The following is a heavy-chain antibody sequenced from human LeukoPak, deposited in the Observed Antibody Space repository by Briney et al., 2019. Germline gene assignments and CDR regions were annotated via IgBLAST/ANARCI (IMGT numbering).Heavy chain of an antibody. Sequence: GASVKVSCKASGGTFSSYAISWVRQAPGQGLEWMGGIIPIFGTANYAQKFQGRVTITADESTSTAYMELSSLGSEDTAVYYCARGLRYFDWLGMDVWGQGTTVTVSS. CDR2: IIPIFGTA. CDR1: GGTFSSYA. V-gene: IGHV1-69*13. D-gene: IGHD3-9*01. CDR3: ARGLRYFDWLGMDV. J-gene: IGHJ6*02.